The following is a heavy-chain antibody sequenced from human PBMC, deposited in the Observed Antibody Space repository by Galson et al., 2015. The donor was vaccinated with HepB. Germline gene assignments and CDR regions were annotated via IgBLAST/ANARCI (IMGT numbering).Heavy chain of an antibody. CDR2: ISSSGSTI. J-gene: IGHJ4*02. D-gene: IGHD3-22*01. CDR1: GFTFSSYE. CDR3: ATPMYYYDTPL. Sequence: SLRLSCAASGFTFSSYEVNWVRQTPGKGLEWVSYISSSGSTIYYADSVKGRFTISRDNAENSLYLQMNSLRAEDTAVYYCATPMYYYDTPLGGQGTLVTVSS. V-gene: IGHV3-48*03.